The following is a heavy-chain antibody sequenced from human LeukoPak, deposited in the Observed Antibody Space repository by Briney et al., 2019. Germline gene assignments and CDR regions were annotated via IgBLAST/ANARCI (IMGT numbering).Heavy chain of an antibody. CDR1: GFTFGRYW. D-gene: IGHD2-8*01. CDR3: ARLKDDVTKLDY. CDR2: INQGGSRL. V-gene: IGHV3-7*01. J-gene: IGHJ4*02. Sequence: PGGSLRPSCAGSGFTFGRYWMSWVRQAPGKGLEWVASINQGGSRLHYLDSVTGRFIISRDDTQNSLFLQMTRLRVDDTAVYYCARLKDDVTKLDYWGKGTLVSVSS.